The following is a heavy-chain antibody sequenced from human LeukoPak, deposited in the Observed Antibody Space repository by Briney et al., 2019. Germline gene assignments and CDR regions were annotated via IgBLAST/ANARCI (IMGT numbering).Heavy chain of an antibody. CDR2: IYYSGST. J-gene: IGHJ6*02. CDR3: TRDGRISPYSGMDV. D-gene: IGHD1-26*01. Sequence: PSETLSLTRTVSGGSISSYYWSWIRQPPGKGLEWIGYIYYSGSTDYNPSLKSRVSISVDTSKNQFSLKLNSVTPADTAVYYCTRDGRISPYSGMDVWGQGTTVTVSS. V-gene: IGHV4-59*01. CDR1: GGSISSYY.